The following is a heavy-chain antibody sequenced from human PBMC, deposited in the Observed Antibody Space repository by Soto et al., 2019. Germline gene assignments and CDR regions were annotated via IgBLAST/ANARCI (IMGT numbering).Heavy chain of an antibody. Sequence: PSETLSLTCAVSGGSISSTGYCWAWIRQPPGKGLEWIGSIYYSGSTYYNQSLESRVTISVDTSKNKFSLKLSSVTAADTAVYYCAKTVTADYVDYWGQGTLVTVSS. J-gene: IGHJ4*02. D-gene: IGHD3-16*01. CDR2: IYYSGST. CDR1: GGSISSTGYC. CDR3: AKTVTADYVDY. V-gene: IGHV4-39*01.